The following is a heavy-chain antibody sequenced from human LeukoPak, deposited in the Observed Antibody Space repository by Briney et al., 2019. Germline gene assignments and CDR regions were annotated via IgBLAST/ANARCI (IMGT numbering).Heavy chain of an antibody. J-gene: IGHJ3*02. CDR2: IYTSGST. V-gene: IGHV4-61*02. D-gene: IGHD2-15*01. Sequence: SETLSLTCTVSGGSISSGSYFWSWIRQPAGKGLEWIGRIYTSGSTNYNPSLKSRVTISVNTSKNQFSLKLSSVTAADTAVYYCASDRIEVDAFDIWGQGTMVTVSS. CDR1: GGSISSGSYF. CDR3: ASDRIEVDAFDI.